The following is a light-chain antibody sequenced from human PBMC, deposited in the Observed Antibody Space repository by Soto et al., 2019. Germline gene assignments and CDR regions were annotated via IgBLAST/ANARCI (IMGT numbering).Light chain of an antibody. CDR2: DTT. CDR1: TGAVTNGHY. V-gene: IGLV7-46*01. J-gene: IGLJ1*01. CDR3: LLSYNGPDV. Sequence: QAVVTQEPSLTVSPGGTVTLTCGSSTGAVTNGHYPYWFQQKPGQAPRTLIYDTTNRHSWTPARFSGSLLGGKAALTLSGAQTEDEAEYYCLLSYNGPDVSGTGTKVTVL.